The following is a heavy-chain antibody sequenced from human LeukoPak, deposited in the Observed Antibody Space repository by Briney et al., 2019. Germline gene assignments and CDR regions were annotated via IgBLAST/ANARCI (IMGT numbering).Heavy chain of an antibody. J-gene: IGHJ4*02. V-gene: IGHV3-7*01. D-gene: IGHD4-17*01. CDR2: VKQDGNAK. Sequence: GGSLRLSCAASGFTFSTYWMTWVRQAPGKGLEWVANVKQDGNAKYYVDSVKGRFTISRDNAKNSLQLQMNSLRAEDTAVYYCARVNPDYGDNHFDYWGQGTLVTVSS. CDR3: ARVNPDYGDNHFDY. CDR1: GFTFSTYW.